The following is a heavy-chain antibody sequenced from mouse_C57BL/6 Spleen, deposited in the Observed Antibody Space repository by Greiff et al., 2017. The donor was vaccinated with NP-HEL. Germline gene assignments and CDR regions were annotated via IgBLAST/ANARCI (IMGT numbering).Heavy chain of an antibody. CDR3: ARTYYYGSSSFAY. CDR2: IDPNSGGT. V-gene: IGHV1-72*01. D-gene: IGHD1-1*01. J-gene: IGHJ3*01. Sequence: VQLQQSGAELVKPGASVKLSCKASGYTFTSYWMHWVKQRPGRGLEWIGRIDPNSGGTKYNEKFKSKATLTVDKPSSPAYMQLSSLTSEDSAVYYCARTYYYGSSSFAYWGQGTLVTVSA. CDR1: GYTFTSYW.